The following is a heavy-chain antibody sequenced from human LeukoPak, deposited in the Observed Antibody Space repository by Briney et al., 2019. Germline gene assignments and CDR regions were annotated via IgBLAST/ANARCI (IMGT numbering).Heavy chain of an antibody. CDR2: IIPIFGTA. D-gene: IGHD3-9*01. CDR3: ARGGDMLTEFDY. CDR1: RGTFSNYA. Sequence: ASVKVSCKASRGTFSNYAISCVRPAPGQALEWMGGIIPIFGTANYAQKFQGRLTITADESTSTAYMELSSLRSEDTAVYYCARGGDMLTEFDYWGQGTLVSVSS. V-gene: IGHV1-69*13. J-gene: IGHJ4*02.